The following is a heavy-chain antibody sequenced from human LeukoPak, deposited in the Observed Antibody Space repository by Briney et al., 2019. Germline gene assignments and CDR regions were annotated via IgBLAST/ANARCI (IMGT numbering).Heavy chain of an antibody. D-gene: IGHD2-15*01. CDR3: ARGVVVVAATHVFDP. J-gene: IGHJ5*02. CDR2: MNPNSGNT. CDR1: GYTFTSYD. Sequence: GASVKVSCKASGYTFTSYDINWVRQATGQGLEWMGWMNPNSGNTGYAQKFQGRVTMTRNTSIGTAYMELSSLRSEDTDVYYCARGVVVVAATHVFDPWGQGTLVTVSS. V-gene: IGHV1-8*01.